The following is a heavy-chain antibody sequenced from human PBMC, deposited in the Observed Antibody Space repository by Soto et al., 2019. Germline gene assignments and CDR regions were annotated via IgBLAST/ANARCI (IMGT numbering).Heavy chain of an antibody. V-gene: IGHV4-30-4*01. J-gene: IGHJ4*02. CDR1: GGSISSGDYY. Sequence: QVQLLESGPGLVKPSQTLSLTCTVSGGSISSGDYYWSWIRQPPGKGLEWIGYIYNSGSPYYNPSLKTRVAVSADTSKNQFSLKLTSVTAADTAVYFCARSQRGYSYGPFDFWGQGTLVTVSS. CDR3: ARSQRGYSYGPFDF. CDR2: IYNSGSP. D-gene: IGHD5-18*01.